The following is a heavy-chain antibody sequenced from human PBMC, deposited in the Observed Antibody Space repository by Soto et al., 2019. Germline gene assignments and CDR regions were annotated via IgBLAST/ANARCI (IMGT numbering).Heavy chain of an antibody. CDR2: VFPTFGAA. J-gene: IGHJ3*01. CDR1: GGTFSTYT. Sequence: QVQLVQSGTEVKKPGSSVKVSCEASGGTFSTYTISWLRQAPGQGPEWMGGVFPTFGAANYAPKFQGRLTISADDSPAKAYMELSSLRSEDTAMYYCAREQGNNNVAFALWGQGTLIIVSS. D-gene: IGHD2-8*01. CDR3: AREQGNNNVAFAL. V-gene: IGHV1-69*01.